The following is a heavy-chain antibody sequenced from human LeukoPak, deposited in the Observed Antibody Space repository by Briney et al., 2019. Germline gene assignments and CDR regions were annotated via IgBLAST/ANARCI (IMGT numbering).Heavy chain of an antibody. CDR1: GGSFSGYY. CDR2: INHSGST. J-gene: IGHJ4*02. CDR3: ARGAVTDY. D-gene: IGHD4-23*01. V-gene: IGHV4-34*01. Sequence: KPSETLSLTCAVYGGSFSGYYWSWIRQPPGKGLEWIGEINHSGSTNYNPSLKSRVTISVDTSKNQFSLKLSSVTAADTAVYYCARGAVTDYWGQGTLVTVSS.